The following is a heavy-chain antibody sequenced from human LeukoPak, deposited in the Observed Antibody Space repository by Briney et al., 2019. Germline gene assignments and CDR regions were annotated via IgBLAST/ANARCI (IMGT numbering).Heavy chain of an antibody. D-gene: IGHD6-13*01. CDR1: GYTFTSYD. V-gene: IGHV1-8*01. CDR2: MNTNNGNT. CDR3: ARGPRAAADDY. J-gene: IGHJ4*02. Sequence: ASVKVSCKASGYTFTSYDINWVRQAPGQGLEWMGWMNTNNGNTGYAQKFQGRVTITRDTSASTAYMELSSLRSEDTAVYYCARGPRAAADDYWGQGTLVTVSS.